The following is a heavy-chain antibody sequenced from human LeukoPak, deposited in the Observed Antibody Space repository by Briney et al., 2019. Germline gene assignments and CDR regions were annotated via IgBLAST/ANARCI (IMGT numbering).Heavy chain of an antibody. Sequence: GGSLRLSCAASGFTFSIYSMNWVRQVPGKGLECLANIKEDGSETYYADSVKGRFTISRDNPKNLLFLQINSLRVEDTAVYYCARETPRRGETRDGYRWGQGTLVTVSS. D-gene: IGHD5-24*01. V-gene: IGHV3-7*01. CDR1: GFTFSIYS. CDR2: IKEDGSET. CDR3: ARETPRRGETRDGYR. J-gene: IGHJ4*02.